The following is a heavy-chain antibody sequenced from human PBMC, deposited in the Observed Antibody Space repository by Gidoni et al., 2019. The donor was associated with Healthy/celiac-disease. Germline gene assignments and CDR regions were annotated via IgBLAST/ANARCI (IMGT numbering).Heavy chain of an antibody. J-gene: IGHJ2*01. V-gene: IGHV3-48*02. CDR2: ISSSSSTI. CDR3: ASLTVEMARRWVDL. CDR1: GFTFSSYS. D-gene: IGHD1-1*01. Sequence: EVQLVESGGGLVQPGGSLRLSCAASGFTFSSYSMNWVRQAPGKGLEWVSYISSSSSTIYYADSVKGRFTISRDNAKNSLYLQMNSLRDEDTAVYYCASLTVEMARRWVDLWGRGTLVTVSS.